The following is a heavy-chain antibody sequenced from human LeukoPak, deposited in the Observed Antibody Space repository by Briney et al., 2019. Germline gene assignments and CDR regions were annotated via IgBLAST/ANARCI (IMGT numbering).Heavy chain of an antibody. CDR1: GFTFSSYA. D-gene: IGHD3-10*01. Sequence: GSLRLSCAASGFTFSSYAMSWIRQPPGKGLEWIGEINQSGSTTYNPSLKSRVTISVDTSKNQFSLKLSSVTAADTAVYYCARGLHYNSSGRYGMDVWGQGTTVTVSS. CDR3: ARGLHYNSSGRYGMDV. J-gene: IGHJ6*01. CDR2: INQSGST. V-gene: IGHV4-34*01.